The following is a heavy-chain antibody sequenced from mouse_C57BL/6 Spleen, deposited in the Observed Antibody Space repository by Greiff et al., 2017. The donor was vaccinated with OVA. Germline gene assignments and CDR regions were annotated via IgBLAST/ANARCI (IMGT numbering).Heavy chain of an antibody. J-gene: IGHJ4*01. CDR2: IDPNSGGT. Sequence: VKLQQPGAELVKPGASVKVSCKASGYTFTSYWMHWVKQRPGRGLEWIGRIDPNSGGTKYNEKFKSKATLTVDKPSSTAYMQLSSLTSEDSAVYYCARSRLTTVAPMDYWGQGTSVTVSS. V-gene: IGHV1-72*01. CDR3: ARSRLTTVAPMDY. CDR1: GYTFTSYW. D-gene: IGHD1-1*01.